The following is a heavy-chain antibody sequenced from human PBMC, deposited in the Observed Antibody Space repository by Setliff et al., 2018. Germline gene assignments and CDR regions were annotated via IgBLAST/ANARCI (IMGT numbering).Heavy chain of an antibody. Sequence: ASVKVSCKASGGTFSSYAISWVRQAPGQGLEWMGGIIPILRTANYAQKSQGRVTITTDESTSTAYMELSSLRSEDTAVYYCARLGGDYWAGYYYYYMDVWGKGTTVTVSS. J-gene: IGHJ6*03. D-gene: IGHD4-17*01. CDR1: GGTFSSYA. V-gene: IGHV1-69*05. CDR3: ARLGGDYWAGYYYYYMDV. CDR2: IIPILRTA.